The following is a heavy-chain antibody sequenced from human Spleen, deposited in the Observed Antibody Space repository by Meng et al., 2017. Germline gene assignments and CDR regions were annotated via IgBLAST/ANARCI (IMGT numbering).Heavy chain of an antibody. CDR1: GFTFSSYG. J-gene: IGHJ4*02. CDR3: ARGYSSSSTYFDY. Sequence: GESLKISCVASGFTFSSYGIFWVRQAPGKGLEWVAVIWFDGSTQKYGDSVKGRFTVSRDNSKNTVYLQMNSLRAEDTAVYYCARGYSSSSTYFDYWGQGTQVTVSS. V-gene: IGHV3-33*07. CDR2: IWFDGSTQ. D-gene: IGHD6-6*01.